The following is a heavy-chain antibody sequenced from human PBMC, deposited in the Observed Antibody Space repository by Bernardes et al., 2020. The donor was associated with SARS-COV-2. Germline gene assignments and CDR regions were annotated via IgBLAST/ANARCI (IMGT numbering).Heavy chain of an antibody. D-gene: IGHD6-13*01. V-gene: IGHV2-5*02. CDR1: VFSLSTDGVS. J-gene: IGHJ4*02. CDR2: IYWDDEK. Sequence: SGHTLVKPTQTLTLTCTYSVFSLSTDGVSVGWTRQPPGQALEWLALIYWDDEKRYRPTLKSRLTITKDTSKNQVVLTLTNMDPVDTATYYCAHRLRSRRWYYFDYWGQGTLVSVSS. CDR3: AHRLRSRRWYYFDY.